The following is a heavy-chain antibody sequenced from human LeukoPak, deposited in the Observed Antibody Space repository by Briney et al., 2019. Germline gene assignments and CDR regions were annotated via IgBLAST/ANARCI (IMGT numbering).Heavy chain of an antibody. Sequence: PSETLSLTCTVSGGSISTYYWSWIRQSPGKGLEWIGYIYYSGTTNYNPSLKSRVTISVDRSKNQFSLKLSSVTAADTAVYYCARHKPGYCSGGSCYSGWFDPWGQGTLVTVSS. CDR3: ARHKPGYCSGGSCYSGWFDP. J-gene: IGHJ5*02. CDR2: IYYSGTT. V-gene: IGHV4-59*08. D-gene: IGHD2-15*01. CDR1: GGSISTYY.